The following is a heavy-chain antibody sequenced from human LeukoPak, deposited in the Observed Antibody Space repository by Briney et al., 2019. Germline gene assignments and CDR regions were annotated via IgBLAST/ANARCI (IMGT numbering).Heavy chain of an antibody. CDR1: GGSISSYY. CDR3: ARGSYYGSGSYWTNWFDL. CDR2: IYTSGST. J-gene: IGHJ5*02. Sequence: SETLSLTCTVSGGSISSYYWSWIRQPAGKGLEWIGRIYTSGSTNYNPSLKSRVTISVDTSKNQFSLKLSSVTAADTAVYYCARGSYYGSGSYWTNWFDLWGQGTLVTVSS. D-gene: IGHD3-10*01. V-gene: IGHV4-4*07.